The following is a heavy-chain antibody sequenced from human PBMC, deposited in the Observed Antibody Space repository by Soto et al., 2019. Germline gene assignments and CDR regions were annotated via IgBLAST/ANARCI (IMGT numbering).Heavy chain of an antibody. CDR2: IYYSGST. D-gene: IGHD3-10*01. V-gene: IGHV4-59*12. CDR3: ARDYMVRGVMRWFDP. J-gene: IGHJ5*02. Sequence: LTCTVSGGSISYYYWSWIRQPPGKELEWIGSIYYSGSTNYNPSLKSRVTISVDKSKNQFSLKLSSVTAADTAVYYCARDYMVRGVMRWFDPWGQGTLVTVSS. CDR1: GGSISYYY.